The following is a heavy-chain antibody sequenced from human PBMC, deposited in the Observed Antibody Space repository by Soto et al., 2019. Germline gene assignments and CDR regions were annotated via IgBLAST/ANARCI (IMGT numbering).Heavy chain of an antibody. CDR1: GGSISSGGYY. Sequence: SETLSLTCTVSGGSISSGGYYWSWIRQHPGKGLEWIGYIYYSGSTYYNPSLKSRVTISVDTSKNQFSLKLSSVTAADTAVYYCARDVGAVAGKDYYYYGMDVWGQGTTVT. CDR2: IYYSGST. J-gene: IGHJ6*02. CDR3: ARDVGAVAGKDYYYYGMDV. D-gene: IGHD6-19*01. V-gene: IGHV4-31*03.